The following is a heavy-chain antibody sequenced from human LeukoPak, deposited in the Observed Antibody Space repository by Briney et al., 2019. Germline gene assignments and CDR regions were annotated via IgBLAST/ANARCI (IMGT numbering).Heavy chain of an antibody. Sequence: GGSLRLSCEASGFTFGSFAMSWVRQAPGKGLEWVSGISGSGYYTYYADSVKGRFTISRDNSKNTLYIEMNSLRAEDTALYFCAKDGWCGDYQFYFYMDVWGKGTTVTVSS. V-gene: IGHV3-23*01. CDR2: ISGSGYYT. J-gene: IGHJ6*03. CDR1: GFTFGSFA. D-gene: IGHD3-10*01. CDR3: AKDGWCGDYQFYFYMDV.